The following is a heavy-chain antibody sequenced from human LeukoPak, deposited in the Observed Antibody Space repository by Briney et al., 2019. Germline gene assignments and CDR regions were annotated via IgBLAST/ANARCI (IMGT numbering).Heavy chain of an antibody. J-gene: IGHJ6*03. V-gene: IGHV4-59*01. CDR2: IYYSGST. CDR1: GGSFSGYY. D-gene: IGHD2-15*01. Sequence: SETLSLTCAVYGGSFSGYYWSWIRQPPGKGLEWIGYIYYSGSTNYNPSLKSRVTISVDTSKNQFSLKLSSVTAADTAVYYCASGYCSGGSCYYYMDVWGKGTTVTVSS. CDR3: ASGYCSGGSCYYYMDV.